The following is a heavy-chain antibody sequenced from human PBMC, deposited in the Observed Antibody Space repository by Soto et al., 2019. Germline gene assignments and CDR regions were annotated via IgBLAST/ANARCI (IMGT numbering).Heavy chain of an antibody. CDR3: VVAAQPYYFDY. CDR1: GYTFTSYV. Sequence: QDQLVQSGAEVKKPGASVKVSCKASGYTFTSYVISWVRQAPGQGLEWMGGISAYNGNTNYAQKLQGRVTMTTDTSTSTAYMELRSLRSDDTAVYYCVVAAQPYYFDYWGQGTLVTVSS. D-gene: IGHD2-15*01. CDR2: ISAYNGNT. V-gene: IGHV1-18*01. J-gene: IGHJ4*02.